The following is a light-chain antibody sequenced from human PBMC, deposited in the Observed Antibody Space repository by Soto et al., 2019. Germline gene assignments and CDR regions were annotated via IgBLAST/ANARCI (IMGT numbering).Light chain of an antibody. Sequence: EIVLTQSPGTLSLSPGERATLSCRASQRITNNFLAWFQQKPGLAPRLLIHGASTRASGVPDRFSGGGSGTDFVRTISRLETEDFAVYYCQQYGRSPFTFGQGTKLQIK. V-gene: IGKV3-20*01. CDR3: QQYGRSPFT. CDR1: QRITNNF. CDR2: GAS. J-gene: IGKJ2*01.